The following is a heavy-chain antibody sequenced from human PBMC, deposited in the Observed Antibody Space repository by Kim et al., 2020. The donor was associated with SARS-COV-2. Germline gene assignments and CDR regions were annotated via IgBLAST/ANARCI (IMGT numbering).Heavy chain of an antibody. CDR2: INPNNGGT. CDR3: ARVGIEWRGLLAY. V-gene: IGHV1-2*02. CDR1: GYTFTDYY. D-gene: IGHD1-26*01. Sequence: ASVKVSCKASGYTFTDYYIHWVRQAPGQGLEWMGWINPNNGGTKYAQKFQGRVTMTTDTSISTAYMELSSLRSDDTAVYYCARVGIEWRGLLAYWGQGALVTVSS. J-gene: IGHJ4*02.